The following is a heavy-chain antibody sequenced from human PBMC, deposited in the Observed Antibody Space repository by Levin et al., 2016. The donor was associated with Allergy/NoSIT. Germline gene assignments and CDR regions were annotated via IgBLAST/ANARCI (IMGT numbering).Heavy chain of an antibody. D-gene: IGHD6-19*01. CDR1: GFTFRNYV. J-gene: IGHJ4*02. Sequence: GESLKISCAASGFTFRNYVMNWVRQAPGKGLEWVSGLTGSGISTYYADSVKGRFTISRDNSKNTLYLQLDSLRPEDTGVYYCAKEPAQYTSGWYFDDWGQGTLVTVSS. CDR2: LTGSGIST. CDR3: AKEPAQYTSGWYFDD. V-gene: IGHV3-23*01.